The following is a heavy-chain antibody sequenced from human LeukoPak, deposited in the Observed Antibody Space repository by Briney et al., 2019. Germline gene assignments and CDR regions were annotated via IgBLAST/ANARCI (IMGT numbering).Heavy chain of an antibody. D-gene: IGHD3-10*01. CDR3: AKWKYGSDFGYFDY. V-gene: IGHV3-23*01. J-gene: IGHJ4*02. Sequence: GGSLRLTCTGSGLTFSTYAMSWVRQVPGKGLEWVSGISGNGATTHHADSVKGRFTIARDNSKNTLYLQMNSLRAEDTAVYYCAKWKYGSDFGYFDYWGQGTLVTVSS. CDR1: GLTFSTYA. CDR2: ISGNGATT.